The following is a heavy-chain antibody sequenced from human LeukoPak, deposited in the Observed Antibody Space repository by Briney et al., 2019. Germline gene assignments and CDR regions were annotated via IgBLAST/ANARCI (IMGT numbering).Heavy chain of an antibody. V-gene: IGHV4-39*07. D-gene: IGHD3-22*01. CDR3: ARASWDYDSSGYYDQLDY. CDR1: GGSISSSSYY. Sequence: PSETLSLTCTVSGGSISSSSYYWGWIRQPPGKGLEWIGSIYYSGSTYYNPSLKSRVTISVDTSKNQFSLKLSSVTAADTAVYYCARASWDYDSSGYYDQLDYWGQGTLVTVSS. J-gene: IGHJ4*02. CDR2: IYYSGST.